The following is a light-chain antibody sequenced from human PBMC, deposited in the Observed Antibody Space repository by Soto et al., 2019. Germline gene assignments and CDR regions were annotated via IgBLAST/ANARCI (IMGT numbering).Light chain of an antibody. Sequence: QSVLTQPASVSGSPGQSFTISCTGTSSDVGGYNYVSWYQQHPGKAPKLMIYAVSNRPSGVSNRLSGSKSGNTASLTISGLQAEYEADYYCSSYTSSSTLVFGGGTKLTVL. CDR2: AVS. CDR3: SSYTSSSTLV. CDR1: SSDVGGYNY. J-gene: IGLJ2*01. V-gene: IGLV2-14*01.